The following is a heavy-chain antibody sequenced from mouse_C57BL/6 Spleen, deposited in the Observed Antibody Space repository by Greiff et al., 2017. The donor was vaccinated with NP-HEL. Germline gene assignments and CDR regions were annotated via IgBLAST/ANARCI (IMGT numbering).Heavy chain of an antibody. CDR2: INPSSGYT. Sequence: VQLQQSGAELAQPGASVKLSCKASGYTFTSYWMHWVKQRPGQGLEWIGYINPSSGYTKYNQKFKDKATLTADKSSSTAYMQLSSLTYEDSAVYYCARCDYGSSYYFDYWGQGTTLTVSS. CDR1: GYTFTSYW. D-gene: IGHD1-1*01. CDR3: ARCDYGSSYYFDY. J-gene: IGHJ2*01. V-gene: IGHV1-7*01.